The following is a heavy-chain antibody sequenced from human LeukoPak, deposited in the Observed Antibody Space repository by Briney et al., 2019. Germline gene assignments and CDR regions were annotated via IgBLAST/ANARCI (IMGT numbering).Heavy chain of an antibody. CDR3: ARAWRGWAYYYYGMDV. V-gene: IGHV3-30*03. CDR1: GLTFSSYG. Sequence: GGSLRLSCAASGLTFSSYGMHWVRQAPGKGLEWVAVKSNDGSDKYYADSVTGRFTISRDNSMNTLYLQMDSLTVEDTALYYCARAWRGWAYYYYGMDVWGQGATVTVSS. CDR2: KSNDGSDK. J-gene: IGHJ6*02. D-gene: IGHD6-19*01.